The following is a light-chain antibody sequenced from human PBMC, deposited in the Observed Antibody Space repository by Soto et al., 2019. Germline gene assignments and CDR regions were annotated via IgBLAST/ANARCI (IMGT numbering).Light chain of an antibody. V-gene: IGLV2-14*03. Sequence: QSALTQPAPVSGSPGQSITISCTGTSGDIGGYDYVSWYQQHPGKAPKLMIYDVSNRPSGVSNRFSGSKSGTTASLTISGLQAGDEADYYCSSYTSSNTYVFGTGTKVTVL. CDR3: SSYTSSNTYV. CDR2: DVS. CDR1: SGDIGGYDY. J-gene: IGLJ1*01.